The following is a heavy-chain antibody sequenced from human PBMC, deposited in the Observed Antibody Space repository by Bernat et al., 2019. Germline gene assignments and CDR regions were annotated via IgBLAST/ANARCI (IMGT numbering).Heavy chain of an antibody. Sequence: QLQLQESGSGLVKPSQTLSLTCAVSGGSISSGGYSWSWIRQPPGKGLEWIGYIYHSGSTYYNPSLKSRVTISVDRSKNQFSLKLSSVTAADTAVYYCARERFVIAAAGKPDDYWGQGTLVTVSS. CDR1: GGSISSGGYS. D-gene: IGHD6-13*01. CDR2: IYHSGST. CDR3: ARERFVIAAAGKPDDY. V-gene: IGHV4-30-2*01. J-gene: IGHJ4*02.